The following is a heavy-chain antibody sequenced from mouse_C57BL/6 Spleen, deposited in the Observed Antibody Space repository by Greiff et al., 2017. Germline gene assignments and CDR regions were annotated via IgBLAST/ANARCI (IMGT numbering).Heavy chain of an antibody. D-gene: IGHD2-3*01. V-gene: IGHV1-80*01. CDR2: IYPGDGDT. J-gene: IGHJ2*01. Sequence: QVQLKESGAELVKPGASVKISCKASGYAFSSYWMNWVKQRPGKGLEWIGQIYPGDGDTNYNGKFMGKATLTADKSSSTAYMQLSSLTSEDSAVYFCARFNDGYSYYFDYWGQGTTLTVSS. CDR1: GYAFSSYW. CDR3: ARFNDGYSYYFDY.